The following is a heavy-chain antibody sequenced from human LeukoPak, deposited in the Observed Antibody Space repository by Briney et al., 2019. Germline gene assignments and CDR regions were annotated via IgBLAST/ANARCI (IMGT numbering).Heavy chain of an antibody. D-gene: IGHD3-16*02. J-gene: IGHJ5*02. CDR2: INPSGGST. V-gene: IGHV1-46*01. Sequence: ASVKVSCKASGYTFTSYYMHWVRQAPGQGLEWMGIINPSGGSTSYAQKFQGRVTMTRDTSTSTVYMGLSSLRSEDTAVYYCARADGMDYDYVWGSYRTNWFDPWGQGTLVTVSS. CDR1: GYTFTSYY. CDR3: ARADGMDYDYVWGSYRTNWFDP.